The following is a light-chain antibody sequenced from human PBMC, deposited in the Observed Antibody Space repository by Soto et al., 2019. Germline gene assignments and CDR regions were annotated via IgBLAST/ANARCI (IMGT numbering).Light chain of an antibody. V-gene: IGKV3D-15*01. Sequence: EILMTQSPATLSLSPGERATLSCRASQSVNSKLAWYQQKPGQSPRLVIYHASTRANGIPARFSGSGSGTEFTLTLCSLQSEDFAFYYCQEYNNWHLLTFGQGTRLEIK. CDR2: HAS. CDR1: QSVNSK. J-gene: IGKJ5*01. CDR3: QEYNNWHLLT.